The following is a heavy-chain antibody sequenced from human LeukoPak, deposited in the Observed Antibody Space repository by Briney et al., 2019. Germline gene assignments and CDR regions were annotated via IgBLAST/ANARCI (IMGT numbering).Heavy chain of an antibody. CDR2: INAGNGNT. CDR3: ARFRWEPNYFDY. Sequence: ASVKVSCKASGYTFTSYAMHWVRQAPGQRLEWMGWINAGNGNTKYSQKFQGRVTITRDTSASTAYMELSSLGSEDTAVYYCARFRWEPNYFDYWGQGTLVTVSS. J-gene: IGHJ4*02. CDR1: GYTFTSYA. V-gene: IGHV1-3*01. D-gene: IGHD1-26*01.